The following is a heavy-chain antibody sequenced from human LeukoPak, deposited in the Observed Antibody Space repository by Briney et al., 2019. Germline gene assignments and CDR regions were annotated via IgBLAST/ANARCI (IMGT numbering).Heavy chain of an antibody. D-gene: IGHD6-19*01. CDR1: GFTFSIYG. CDR3: ARVPAVAGTH. CDR2: ITGSGGGT. J-gene: IGHJ4*02. V-gene: IGHV3-23*01. Sequence: GGTLRLSCTASGFTFSIYGMNWVRQAPGKGREWVSGITGSGGGTYYADSVKGRFTISRDNSKNTLYLQMNSLRVEDTAVYYCARVPAVAGTHWGQGTRVTVSS.